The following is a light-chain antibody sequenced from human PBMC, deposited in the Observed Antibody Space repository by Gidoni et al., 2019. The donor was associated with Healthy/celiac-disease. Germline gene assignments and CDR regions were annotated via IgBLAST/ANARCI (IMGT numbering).Light chain of an antibody. CDR3: QQYDNLPALT. J-gene: IGKJ4*01. CDR1: QDISNY. V-gene: IGKV1-33*01. Sequence: DIQNTPFPSSLSASGGDRVTITCQASQDISNYLNWYQQKPGKAPKLLIYDASNLETGVPSRFSGSGSGTDFTFTISSLQPEDIATYYCQQYDNLPALTFGGGTKVEIK. CDR2: DAS.